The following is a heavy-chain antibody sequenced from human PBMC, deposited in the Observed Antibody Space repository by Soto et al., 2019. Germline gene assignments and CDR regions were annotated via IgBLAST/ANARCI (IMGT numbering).Heavy chain of an antibody. Sequence: GASVEVSRKAFGGTFRRYSINWVRQAPGQGLEWMGGIIPIFGTANYAQKFQGRVTITADESTSTAYMELSSLRSEDTAVYYCAREQRQLVLLDPWGQGTLVTVSS. D-gene: IGHD6-13*01. CDR2: IIPIFGTA. J-gene: IGHJ5*02. CDR3: AREQRQLVLLDP. V-gene: IGHV1-69*01. CDR1: GGTFRRYS.